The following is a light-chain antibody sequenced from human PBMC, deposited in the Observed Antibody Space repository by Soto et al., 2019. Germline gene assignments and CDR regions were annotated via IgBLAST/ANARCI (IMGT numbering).Light chain of an antibody. CDR1: SGHSSYA. CDR2: LNSDGSH. CDR3: QTWGTGFMV. J-gene: IGLJ2*01. V-gene: IGLV4-69*01. Sequence: QPVLTQSPSASASLGASVKLTCTLSSGHSSYAIAWHQQQPEKGPRYLMKLNSDGSHSKGDGIPDRFSGSSSWAERYLTISSLQSEDEADYYCQTWGTGFMVFGGWTQLTVL.